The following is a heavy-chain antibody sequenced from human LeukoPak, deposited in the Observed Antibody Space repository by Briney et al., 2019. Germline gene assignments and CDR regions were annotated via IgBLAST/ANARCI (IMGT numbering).Heavy chain of an antibody. CDR1: GYTFTSYA. V-gene: IGHV1-69*05. CDR2: IIPIFGTA. D-gene: IGHD6-13*01. J-gene: IGHJ4*02. CDR3: ARGRRWSRYSSSWPHDY. Sequence: SVKVSCKASGYTFTSYAVSWVRQAPGQGLEWMGGIIPIFGTANYAQKFQGRVTITTDESTSTAYMELSSLRSEDTAAYYCARGRRWSRYSSSWPHDYWGQGTLVTVSS.